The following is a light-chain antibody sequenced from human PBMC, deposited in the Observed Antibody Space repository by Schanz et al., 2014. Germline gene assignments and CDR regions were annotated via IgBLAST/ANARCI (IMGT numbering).Light chain of an antibody. CDR3: QQYYISPLT. CDR2: DAS. V-gene: IGKV3-15*01. J-gene: IGKJ4*01. CDR1: QRVSSVH. Sequence: EVVLTQSPGTLSLSPGERATLSCRASQRVSSVHLAWYQQKPGQAPRLLIYDASNRATGIPARFSGSGSGTEFTLTISSLQSEDVAVYYCQQYYISPLTFGGGTKVEIK.